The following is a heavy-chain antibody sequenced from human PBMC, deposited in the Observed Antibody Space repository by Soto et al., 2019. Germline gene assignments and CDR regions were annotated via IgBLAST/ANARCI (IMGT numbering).Heavy chain of an antibody. CDR1: GFTFSDHS. CDR2: ISTSSSYT. J-gene: IGHJ4*02. V-gene: IGHV3-11*05. CDR3: ARLRLTGYFDY. Sequence: QVQLVESGGGLVKPGGSLRLSCVASGFTFSDHSMTWIRQAPGKGLEWLSYISTSSSYTNYADSVKGRFTISRDNAMSSLYLQMNSLRAEDTAVYYCARLRLTGYFDYWGQGTLVTVSS.